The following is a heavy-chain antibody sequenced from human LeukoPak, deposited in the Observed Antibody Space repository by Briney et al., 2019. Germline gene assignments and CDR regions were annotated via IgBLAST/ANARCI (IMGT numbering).Heavy chain of an antibody. D-gene: IGHD3/OR15-3a*01. V-gene: IGHV1-69*13. Sequence: SVKVSCKASGGTFSSYAINWVRQAPGQGLEWMGGIIPIFGTANYAQKFQGRVTITADESTSTAYMELSSLRSEDTAVYYCAARTLAEDAFDIWGQGTMVTVSS. CDR3: AARTLAEDAFDI. CDR1: GGTFSSYA. J-gene: IGHJ3*02. CDR2: IIPIFGTA.